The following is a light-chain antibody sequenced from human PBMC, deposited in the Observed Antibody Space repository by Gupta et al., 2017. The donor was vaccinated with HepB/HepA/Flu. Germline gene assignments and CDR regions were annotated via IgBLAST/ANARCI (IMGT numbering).Light chain of an antibody. Sequence: EIVLTQSPGTLSLSPGERATLSCTASETVGRSYLAWYQQRPGQAPSLLMYDVSTRATGVPDRFRGSGSETDFTLTISSLEPEDFAVYYCQQYGRSPLVFGGGTKVEI. J-gene: IGKJ4*01. CDR2: DVS. V-gene: IGKV3-20*01. CDR1: ETVGRSY. CDR3: QQYGRSPLV.